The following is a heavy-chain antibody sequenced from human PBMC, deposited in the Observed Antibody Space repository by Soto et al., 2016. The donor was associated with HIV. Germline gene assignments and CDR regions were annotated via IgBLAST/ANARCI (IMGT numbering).Heavy chain of an antibody. D-gene: IGHD6-19*01. CDR2: IYNDGST. Sequence: EVQLVESGGGLVQPGGPVRLSCAASGFTVSSNYMSWVRQAPGKGLEWVSIIYNDGSTYYADSVKGRFTISRDNSQNTLYLQMNSLRVEDTAVYYCARHEAVFHHWGQGTLVTVSS. CDR3: ARHEAVFHH. J-gene: IGHJ1*01. V-gene: IGHV3-66*04. CDR1: GFTVSSNY.